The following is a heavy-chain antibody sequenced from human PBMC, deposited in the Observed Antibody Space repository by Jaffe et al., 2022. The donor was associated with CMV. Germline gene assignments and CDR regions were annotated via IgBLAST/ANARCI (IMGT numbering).Heavy chain of an antibody. CDR3: TRLYDSSGYYWLGY. CDR2: IRSKANSYAT. J-gene: IGHJ4*02. Sequence: EVQLVESGGGLVQPGGSLKLSCAASGFTFSGSAMHWVRQASGKGLEWVGRIRSKANSYATAYAASVKGRFTISRDDSKNTAYLQMNSLKTEDTAVYYCTRLYDSSGYYWLGYWGQGTLVTVSS. CDR1: GFTFSGSA. D-gene: IGHD3-22*01. V-gene: IGHV3-73*02.